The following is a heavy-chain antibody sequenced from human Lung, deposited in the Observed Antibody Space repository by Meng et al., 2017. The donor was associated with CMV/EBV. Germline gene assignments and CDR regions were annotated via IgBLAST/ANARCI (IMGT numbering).Heavy chain of an antibody. D-gene: IGHD3-22*01. CDR3: ARLGYYDSSPLGDYVDY. CDR1: GYTFTSYY. Sequence: ASVXVSXKASGYTFTSYYMHWVRQAPGQGLEWMGIINPSGGSTSYAQKFPGRVTMTRDKSTSTVYMELSSLRSEDTAVYYCARLGYYDSSPLGDYVDYWGQGTLVTVS. CDR2: INPSGGST. V-gene: IGHV1-46*01. J-gene: IGHJ4*02.